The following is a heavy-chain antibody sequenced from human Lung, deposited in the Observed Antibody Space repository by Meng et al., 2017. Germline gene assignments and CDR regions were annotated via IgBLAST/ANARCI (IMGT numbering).Heavy chain of an antibody. D-gene: IGHD3-10*01. Sequence: TLKATGPTPLQPPQTLPLSCPFSGFSLRTSGVGVGWIRQPPGKALEWLALIYWDDDKRYSPSLKSRLTITKDTSKNQVVLTMTNMDPVDTATYYCAHSPSTYGSGSYIFDYWGQGTLVTVSS. CDR3: AHSPSTYGSGSYIFDY. J-gene: IGHJ4*02. CDR1: GFSLRTSGVG. V-gene: IGHV2-5*02. CDR2: IYWDDDK.